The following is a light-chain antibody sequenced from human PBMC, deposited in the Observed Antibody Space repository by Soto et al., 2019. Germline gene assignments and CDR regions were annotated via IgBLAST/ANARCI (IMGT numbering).Light chain of an antibody. CDR1: QSLSSSS. CDR3: QQYDTSPT. J-gene: IGKJ1*01. Sequence: EIVLTQPPGTLSLSPGERATLSCRASQSLSSSSLAWYQQKPGQAPRLLIYDASSRATGIPDRFSGSGSGTDFTLTISRLEPEDFAVYHCQQYDTSPTFGQGTKVDIK. V-gene: IGKV3-20*01. CDR2: DAS.